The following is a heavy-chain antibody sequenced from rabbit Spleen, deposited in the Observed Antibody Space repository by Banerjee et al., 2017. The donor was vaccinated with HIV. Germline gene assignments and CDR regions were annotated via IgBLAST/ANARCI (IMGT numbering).Heavy chain of an antibody. J-gene: IGHJ4*01. CDR1: GFSFSRSYD. CDR2: IDTGSSGST. D-gene: IGHD1-1*01. Sequence: QEQLVESGGGLVKPGASLTLTCTASGFSFSRSYDICWVRQAPGKGLEWIACIDTGSSGSTWYATWAKGRFTISKTSSTTVTLQMTSLTAADRATYFCARDLVGVIGWNFYLWGQGTLVTVS. V-gene: IGHV1S45*01. CDR3: ARDLVGVIGWNFYL.